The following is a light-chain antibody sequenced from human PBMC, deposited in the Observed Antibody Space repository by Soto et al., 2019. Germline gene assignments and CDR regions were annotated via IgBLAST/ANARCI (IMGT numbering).Light chain of an antibody. V-gene: IGLV2-14*03. CDR1: SSDVGGYNY. J-gene: IGLJ1*01. Sequence: QSVLTQPVSVSGSPGQSIAISCTGTSSDVGGYNYVSWYQQHPGKAPKLMIYDVNNRPSGVSNRFSGSKSGNTASLTISGLQAEDEADYYCCSYTTRSTYVFGTGTKVTVL. CDR3: CSYTTRSTYV. CDR2: DVN.